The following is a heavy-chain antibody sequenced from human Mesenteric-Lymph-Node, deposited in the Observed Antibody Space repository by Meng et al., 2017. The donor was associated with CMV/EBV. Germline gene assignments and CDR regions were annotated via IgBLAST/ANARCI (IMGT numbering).Heavy chain of an antibody. Sequence: SGFTFSIYARDWVRQDAGKGLEWVAFISYDGNNKYYADSVKGRFTISRDNSKNTLSLQMNSLRAEDTAVYYCARAYLILEQLAPSDCWGPGTLVTVSS. V-gene: IGHV3-30*04. CDR3: ARAYLILEQLAPSDC. CDR2: ISYDGNNK. J-gene: IGHJ4*02. CDR1: GFTFSIYA. D-gene: IGHD2-15*01.